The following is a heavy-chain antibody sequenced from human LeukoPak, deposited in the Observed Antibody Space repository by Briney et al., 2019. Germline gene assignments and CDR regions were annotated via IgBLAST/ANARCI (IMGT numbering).Heavy chain of an antibody. J-gene: IGHJ3*02. CDR1: GFTVSSNY. Sequence: PGGSLRLSCAASGFTVSSNYMSWVRQAPGKGLEWVSVIYSGGSTYYAGSVKGRFTISRDNSKNTLYLQMNSLRAEDTAVYYCAKDVLSWVGATSEAFDIWGQGTMVTVSS. D-gene: IGHD1-26*01. CDR2: IYSGGST. V-gene: IGHV3-53*05. CDR3: AKDVLSWVGATSEAFDI.